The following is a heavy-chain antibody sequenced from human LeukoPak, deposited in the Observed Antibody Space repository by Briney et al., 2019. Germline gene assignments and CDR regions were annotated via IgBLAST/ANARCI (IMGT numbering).Heavy chain of an antibody. CDR2: INSEVRGI. Sequence: PGGSLRLSCAASGLTLSNYWMHWVRQVPGKGLVWVSRINSEVRGISYVDSVKGRFTIYREKAKHTLNLKMNNLRAEDTAVYYCSRGRGVSLDYWGQGALVTVSS. J-gene: IGHJ4*02. CDR3: SRGRGVSLDY. CDR1: GLTLSNYW. D-gene: IGHD3-10*01. V-gene: IGHV3-74*01.